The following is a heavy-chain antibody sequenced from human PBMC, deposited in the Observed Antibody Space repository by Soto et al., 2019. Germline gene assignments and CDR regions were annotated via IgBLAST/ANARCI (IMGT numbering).Heavy chain of an antibody. J-gene: IGHJ5*02. CDR1: RGTFSSYT. V-gene: IGHV1-69*04. CDR2: IIPILGIA. CDR3: ARDCGDYWFDP. Sequence: SVKVCWEASRGTFSSYTISWVRQAPGQGLEWMGRIIPILGIANYAQKFQGRVTITADKSTSTAYMELSSLRSEDTAVYYCARDCGDYWFDPWGQGTLVTVSS. D-gene: IGHD4-17*01.